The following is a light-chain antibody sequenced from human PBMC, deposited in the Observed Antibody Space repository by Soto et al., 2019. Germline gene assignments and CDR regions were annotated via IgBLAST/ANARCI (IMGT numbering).Light chain of an antibody. CDR1: QSVSRY. CDR3: QQRYITPR. V-gene: IGKV1-39*01. CDR2: AAS. Sequence: QMTKYTYSLSALLGDRVTITCRASQSVSRYLNWYQHKPGKAPKLLINAASNLRSGVPSRFSGSGSGTDFTLTIDCLQPEDIAVYYCQQRYITPRFGPGGIVDVK. J-gene: IGKJ3*01.